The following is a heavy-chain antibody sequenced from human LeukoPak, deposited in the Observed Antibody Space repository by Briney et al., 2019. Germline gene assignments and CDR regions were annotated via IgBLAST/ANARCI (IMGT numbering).Heavy chain of an antibody. J-gene: IGHJ3*02. CDR1: GFTFSSYS. CDR2: ISSSSSYI. Sequence: PGGSLRLSCAASGFTFSSYSMNWVRQAPGKGLEWVSSISSSSSYIYYADSVKGRFTISRDNAKNSLFLQMNSLRAEDTAVYYCARDSEMYWYDSSGHYSDGFDIWGQGTMVTVSS. D-gene: IGHD3-22*01. V-gene: IGHV3-21*06. CDR3: ARDSEMYWYDSSGHYSDGFDI.